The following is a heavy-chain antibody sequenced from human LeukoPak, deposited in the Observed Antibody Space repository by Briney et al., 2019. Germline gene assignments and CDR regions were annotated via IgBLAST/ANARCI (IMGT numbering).Heavy chain of an antibody. CDR1: GGSFSGYY. J-gene: IGHJ5*02. CDR3: ARIAVAGARGPWFDP. D-gene: IGHD6-19*01. V-gene: IGHV4-34*01. Sequence: PSETLSLTCAVYGGSFSGYYWSWLRQPPGKGLEWIGEINHSGSTNYNPSLKSRVTISVDTSKNQFSLKLSSVTAADTAVYYCARIAVAGARGPWFDPWGQGTLVTVSS. CDR2: INHSGST.